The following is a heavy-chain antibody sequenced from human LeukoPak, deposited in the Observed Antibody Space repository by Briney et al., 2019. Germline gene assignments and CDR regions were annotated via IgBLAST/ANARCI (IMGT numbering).Heavy chain of an antibody. Sequence: GRSLRLSCTASGFTFGDYAMSWFRQAPGRGLEWVGCIRNKSYGGSTEYAASVQGRFTISRDDSKSIAYLEMNSLETEDTAVYYCTRVPIRTVTWIVVLRGHDVFDIWGPGTLVTVSS. D-gene: IGHD3-22*01. CDR1: GFTFGDYA. V-gene: IGHV3-49*03. J-gene: IGHJ3*02. CDR2: IRNKSYGGST. CDR3: TRVPIRTVTWIVVLRGHDVFDI.